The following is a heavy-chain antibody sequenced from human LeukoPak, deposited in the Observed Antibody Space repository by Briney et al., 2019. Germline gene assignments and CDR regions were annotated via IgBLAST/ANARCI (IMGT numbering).Heavy chain of an antibody. J-gene: IGHJ4*02. CDR1: GGSISSYY. Sequence: SETLSLTCTVSGGSISSYYWSWTRQPPGKGLEWIGYIYYSGSTNYNPSLKSRVTISVDTSKNQFSLKLSSVTAVDTAVYYCARTQTFGGVIVNWGQGTLVTVSS. CDR3: ARTQTFGGVIVN. V-gene: IGHV4-59*01. CDR2: IYYSGST. D-gene: IGHD3-16*02.